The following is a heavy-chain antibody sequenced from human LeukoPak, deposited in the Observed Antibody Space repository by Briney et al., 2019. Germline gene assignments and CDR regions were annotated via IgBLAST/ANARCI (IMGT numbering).Heavy chain of an antibody. CDR3: ARVVVEDWNYEGGRGSNWFDP. V-gene: IGHV1-18*01. CDR1: GYTFTSYG. J-gene: IGHJ5*02. Sequence: ASVKVSCKASGYTFTSYGISWVRQAPGQGLEWMGWIIAYNGNTNYAQKLQGRVTMPTDTSTSTAYMELRSMRSDDTAVYYCARVVVEDWNYEGGRGSNWFDPWGQGTLVTVSS. D-gene: IGHD1-7*01. CDR2: IIAYNGNT.